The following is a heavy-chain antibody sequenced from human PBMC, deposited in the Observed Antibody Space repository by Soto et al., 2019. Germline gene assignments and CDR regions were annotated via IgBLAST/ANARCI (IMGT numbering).Heavy chain of an antibody. V-gene: IGHV3-21*01. CDR2: ISSSSSYI. Sequence: GGSLRLSCAASGFTFSSYSMNWVRQAPGKGLEWVSSISSSSSYIYYADSVKGRFTISRDNAKNSLYLQMNSLRAEETAVYYCARDPDYDSELSDYWGQGTLVTVSS. CDR3: ARDPDYDSELSDY. J-gene: IGHJ4*02. CDR1: GFTFSSYS. D-gene: IGHD3-3*01.